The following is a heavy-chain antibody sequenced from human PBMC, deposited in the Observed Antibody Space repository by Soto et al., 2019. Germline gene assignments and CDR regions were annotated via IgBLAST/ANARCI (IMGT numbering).Heavy chain of an antibody. D-gene: IGHD2-8*01. Sequence: QVQLVESGGGLVKPGGSLRLSCAASGFTFSDYYMSWIRQAPGKGLEWVSCISSRSSTIFSADSVKGRFTISRDNVKNSLYLQMNSLRAEDTAVYYCASGTNGALLVYWGQGILVTVSS. CDR2: ISSRSSTI. CDR1: GFTFSDYY. J-gene: IGHJ4*02. V-gene: IGHV3-11*01. CDR3: ASGTNGALLVY.